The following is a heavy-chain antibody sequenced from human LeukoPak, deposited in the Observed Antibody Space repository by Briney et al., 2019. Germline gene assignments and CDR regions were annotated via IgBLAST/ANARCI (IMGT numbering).Heavy chain of an antibody. CDR2: INPNSGGT. V-gene: IGHV1-2*02. J-gene: IGHJ3*02. CDR1: GYTFTGYY. D-gene: IGHD2-21*01. CDR3: VRSFVVVIAIRSPPDAFDI. Sequence: ASVKVSCKASGYTFTGYYMHWVRQAPGQGLEWMGWINPNSGGTNYAQKFQGRVTMTRDTSISTAYMELSRLRSDDTAVYYCVRSFVVVIAIRSPPDAFDIWGQGTMVTVSS.